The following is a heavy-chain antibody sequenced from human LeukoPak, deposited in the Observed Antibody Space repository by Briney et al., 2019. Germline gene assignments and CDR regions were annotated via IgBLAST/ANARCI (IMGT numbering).Heavy chain of an antibody. CDR2: IYSGGST. CDR1: GFTFSSNY. D-gene: IGHD6-13*01. Sequence: GGSLRLSCAASGFTFSSNYMSWVRQAPGKGLEWVSVIYSGGSTYYSDSVMGRFTISRHNSKNTLYLQMNSLRAEDTAVYYCAREGIAAAGLGYYFDYWGQGTLVTVSS. CDR3: AREGIAAAGLGYYFDY. V-gene: IGHV3-53*04. J-gene: IGHJ4*02.